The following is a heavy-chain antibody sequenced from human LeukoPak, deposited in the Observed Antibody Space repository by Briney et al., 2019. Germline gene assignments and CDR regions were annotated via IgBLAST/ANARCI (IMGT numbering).Heavy chain of an antibody. Sequence: PGGSLRLSCAASGFTFSSYAISWVRQAPGKGLEWVSAISGSGGSTYYADSVKGRFTISRDNSKNTLYLQMNSLRAEDTAVYYCAKDIGDYDFWSGYPGHGYFDYWGQGTLVTVSS. V-gene: IGHV3-23*01. CDR3: AKDIGDYDFWSGYPGHGYFDY. CDR1: GFTFSSYA. J-gene: IGHJ4*02. D-gene: IGHD3-3*01. CDR2: ISGSGGST.